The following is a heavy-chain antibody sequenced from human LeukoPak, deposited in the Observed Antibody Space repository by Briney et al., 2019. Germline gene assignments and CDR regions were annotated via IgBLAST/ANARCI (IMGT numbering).Heavy chain of an antibody. J-gene: IGHJ4*02. CDR2: ISGRGDRT. Sequence: GGSLRLSCEVSRFSFSSYAMTWFRQAPGKGLEWVSAISGRGDRTSYADSVKGRFTISRDNSKNTLYLQMNSLRAEDTAVYYCAKDRGAGAVAPLFDYWGQGTLVTVSS. V-gene: IGHV3-23*01. D-gene: IGHD6-19*01. CDR1: RFSFSSYA. CDR3: AKDRGAGAVAPLFDY.